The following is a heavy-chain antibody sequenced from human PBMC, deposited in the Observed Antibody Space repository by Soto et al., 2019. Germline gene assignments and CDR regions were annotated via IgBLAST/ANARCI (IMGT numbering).Heavy chain of an antibody. J-gene: IGHJ2*01. V-gene: IGHV1-3*01. CDR3: ARGPPLAYCGGDCPWYFDL. CDR1: GYTFTTYA. D-gene: IGHD2-21*02. Sequence: QVQLVQSGAEVKKPGASVKVSCKASGYTFTTYAMHWVRQAPGQRLEWMGWINAGNGNTKYSQKFQGRVTITRDTSGVPVYMERTSRIFEDTTVFYCARGPPLAYCGGDCPWYFDLWARGPLVTVSS. CDR2: INAGNGNT.